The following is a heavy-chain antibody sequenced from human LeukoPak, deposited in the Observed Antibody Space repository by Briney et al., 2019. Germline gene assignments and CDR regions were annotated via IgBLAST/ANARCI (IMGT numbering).Heavy chain of an antibody. CDR2: ISGSGGST. V-gene: IGHV3-23*01. CDR3: AKRYCSGGSCYMGFDY. D-gene: IGHD2-15*01. CDR1: GFTFSGYA. J-gene: IGHJ4*02. Sequence: GGSLRLSCAASGFTFSGYAMSWVRQAPGKGLEWVSAISGSGGSTYYADSVKGRFTISRDNSENTLYLQMNSLSAEDTAVYYCAKRYCSGGSCYMGFDYWGQGTLVTVSS.